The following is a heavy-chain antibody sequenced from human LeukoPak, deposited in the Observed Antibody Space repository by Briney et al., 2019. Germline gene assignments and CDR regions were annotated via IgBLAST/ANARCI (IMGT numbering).Heavy chain of an antibody. CDR3: ARGRIVVVPAAKKGGYYYMDV. CDR2: INHSGST. CDR1: GGSFSGYY. Sequence: PSETLSLTCAVYGGSFSGYYWSWIRQPPGKGLEWIGEINHSGSTNYNPSLKSRVTISVDTSKNQFSLKLSSVTAADTAVYYCARGRIVVVPAAKKGGYYYMDVWGKGTTVTVSS. V-gene: IGHV4-34*01. D-gene: IGHD2-2*01. J-gene: IGHJ6*03.